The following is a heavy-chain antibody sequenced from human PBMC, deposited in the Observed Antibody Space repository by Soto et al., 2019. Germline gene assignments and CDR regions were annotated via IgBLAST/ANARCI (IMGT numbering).Heavy chain of an antibody. D-gene: IGHD6-13*01. V-gene: IGHV4-39*02. CDR2: AYYSEST. CDR3: TRGPRPSSAGTGAF. CDR1: GDSIRSSTYQ. Sequence: SETLSLTCTVSGDSIRSSTYQWGWIRQPPGRGLEWIGSAYYSESTYYNPSLKSRVTIPVDTSKNQFSLKVNSVTADDTAVYYCTRGPRPSSAGTGAFWGQGTPVTVSS. J-gene: IGHJ4*02.